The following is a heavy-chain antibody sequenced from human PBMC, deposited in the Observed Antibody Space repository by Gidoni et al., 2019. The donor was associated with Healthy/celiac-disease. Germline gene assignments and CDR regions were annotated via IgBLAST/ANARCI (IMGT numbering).Heavy chain of an antibody. CDR3: ARGRLLLHHWFDP. D-gene: IGHD3-22*01. J-gene: IGHJ5*02. CDR2: INHSGST. Sequence: QVQLQQWGAGLLKPSETLSLTCAVYGGSFSGYYWSWIRQPPGKGLEWIGEINHSGSTNYNPSLKSRVTISVDTSKNQFSLKLSSVTAADTAVYYCARGRLLLHHWFDPWGQGTLVTVSS. CDR1: GGSFSGYY. V-gene: IGHV4-34*01.